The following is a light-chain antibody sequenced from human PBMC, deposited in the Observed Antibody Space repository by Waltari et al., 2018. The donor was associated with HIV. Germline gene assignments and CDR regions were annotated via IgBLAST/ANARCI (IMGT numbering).Light chain of an antibody. J-gene: IGLJ3*02. Sequence: QSVLTQPPSASGTPGQRVTISCSGSSSNIGRNTVNWYQQLPGTAPKLLLYSKNHRPSGVPDRFSGSKSGTSASLAISGLQSEDEADYYCVAWDGSLNGRVFGGGTKLTVL. CDR3: VAWDGSLNGRV. CDR2: SKN. CDR1: SSNIGRNT. V-gene: IGLV1-44*01.